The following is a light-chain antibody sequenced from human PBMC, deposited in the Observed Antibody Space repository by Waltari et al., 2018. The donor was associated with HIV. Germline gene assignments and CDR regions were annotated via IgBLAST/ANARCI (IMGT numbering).Light chain of an antibody. CDR1: DSNTGSNS. Sequence: QSVVTQPPSASGTPGQRVTISCSGSDSNTGSNSVYWYQDLPGTATKLLIYKNNQGASGAPMRVSGYKSDTSASLASSGLRSEDEADYYCASWDDNLNSWVFGGGTKLTVL. CDR3: ASWDDNLNSWV. CDR2: KNN. V-gene: IGLV1-47*01. J-gene: IGLJ3*02.